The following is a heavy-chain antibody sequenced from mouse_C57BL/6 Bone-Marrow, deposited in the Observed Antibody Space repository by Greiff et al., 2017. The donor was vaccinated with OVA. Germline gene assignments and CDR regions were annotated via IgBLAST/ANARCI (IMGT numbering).Heavy chain of an antibody. J-gene: IGHJ3*01. CDR1: GFNIKDDY. V-gene: IGHV14-4*01. CDR3: TDDDGGDWFAY. CDR2: IDPENGDT. D-gene: IGHD2-4*01. Sequence: EVQLQQSGAELVRPGASVKLSCTASGFNIKDDYMHWVKQRPEQGLEWIGWIDPENGDTEYASKFQGKATITADTSSNTAYLQLSSLTSADTAVYYCTDDDGGDWFAYWGQGTLVTVSA.